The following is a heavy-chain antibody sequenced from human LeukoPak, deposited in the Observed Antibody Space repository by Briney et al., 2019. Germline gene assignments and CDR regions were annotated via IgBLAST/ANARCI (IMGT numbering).Heavy chain of an antibody. J-gene: IGHJ4*02. V-gene: IGHV3-74*01. D-gene: IGHD6-19*01. Sequence: SGGSLRLSCAASGFTFSSYWMHWVRQAPGKGLMWLSRINSDESSTSYADSVKGRFTISRDNAQNTLYLQMNSLRAEDTAVYYCARALAVAGSVGGLVDWGQGTLVTVSS. CDR2: INSDESST. CDR1: GFTFSSYW. CDR3: ARALAVAGSVGGLVD.